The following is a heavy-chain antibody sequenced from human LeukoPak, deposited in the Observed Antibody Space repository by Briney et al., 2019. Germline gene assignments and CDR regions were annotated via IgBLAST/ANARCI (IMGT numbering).Heavy chain of an antibody. CDR3: AKGSRLYV. V-gene: IGHV3-23*01. CDR1: GFTFSSYA. CDR2: ISGSGGST. D-gene: IGHD6-19*01. J-gene: IGHJ4*02. Sequence: GGSLRLSCAASGFTFSSYAMSWVRQAPGKGLEWVSVISGSGGSTEYAGSVKGRFTISRDNSKNTLYLQMNSLRAEDTAEYYCAKGSRLYVWGQGTLVTVSS.